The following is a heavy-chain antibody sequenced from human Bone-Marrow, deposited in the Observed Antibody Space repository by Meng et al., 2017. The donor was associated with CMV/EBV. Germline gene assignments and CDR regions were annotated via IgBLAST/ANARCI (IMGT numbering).Heavy chain of an antibody. J-gene: IGHJ4*02. D-gene: IGHD4-11*01. CDR3: ARQTDYSEAVDF. CDR1: GGSVSSGSYY. Sequence: ETLSLTCTVSGGSVSSGSYYWSWVRQAPGKGLEWVANIRQDGGEIHYVDSVKGRFTISRDNAKDSVYLQMSSLGPEDTALYHCARQTDYSEAVDFWGQGTLVTVSS. V-gene: IGHV3-7*03. CDR2: IRQDGGEI.